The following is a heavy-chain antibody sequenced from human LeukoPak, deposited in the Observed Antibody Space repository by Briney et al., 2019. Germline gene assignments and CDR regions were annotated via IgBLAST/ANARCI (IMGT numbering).Heavy chain of an antibody. CDR3: AREVDYYDTSDYFPLGY. D-gene: IGHD3-22*01. CDR1: GGTFSSYA. CDR2: IIPIFGTA. J-gene: IGHJ4*02. V-gene: IGHV1-69*06. Sequence: SVKVSCKASGGTFSSYAISWVRQAPGQGLEWMGGIIPIFGTANYAQKFQGRVTITADKSTSTAYMELSSLRSEDTAVYYCAREVDYYDTSDYFPLGYWGQGTLVTVSS.